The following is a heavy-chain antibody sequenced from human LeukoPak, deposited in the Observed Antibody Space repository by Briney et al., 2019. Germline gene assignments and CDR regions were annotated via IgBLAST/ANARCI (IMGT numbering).Heavy chain of an antibody. CDR3: ARDSSSSIDY. Sequence: PEASVKVSYKASGYTFTGYYMHWVRQAPGQGLEWMGWINPNSGGTNYALKFQGRVTMTRDTSISTAYMELSRLRSDDTAVYYCARDSSSSIDYWGQGTLVTVSS. CDR2: INPNSGGT. D-gene: IGHD6-6*01. CDR1: GYTFTGYY. J-gene: IGHJ4*02. V-gene: IGHV1-2*02.